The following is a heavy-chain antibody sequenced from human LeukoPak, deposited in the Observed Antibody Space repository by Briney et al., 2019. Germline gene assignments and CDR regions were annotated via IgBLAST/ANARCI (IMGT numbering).Heavy chain of an antibody. CDR1: GSTFSSYG. CDR2: IWYDGSNK. J-gene: IGHJ4*02. D-gene: IGHD3-22*01. Sequence: GGSLRLSCAASGSTFSSYGMHWVRQAPGKGLEWVAVIWYDGSNKYYADSVKGRFTISRGNSKNTLYLQMNSLRAEDTAVYYCARQDSGYYYVDYWGQGTLVTVSS. CDR3: ARQDSGYYYVDY. V-gene: IGHV3-33*01.